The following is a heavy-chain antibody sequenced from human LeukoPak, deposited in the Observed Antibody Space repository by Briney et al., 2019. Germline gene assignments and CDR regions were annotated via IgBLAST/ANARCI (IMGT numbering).Heavy chain of an antibody. V-gene: IGHV3-30-3*01. J-gene: IGHJ4*02. CDR2: ISYDGSNK. Sequence: GGSLRLSCAASGFTFSSYAMSWVRQAPGKGLEWVAVISYDGSNKYYADSVKGRFTISRDNSKNTLYLQMNSLRAEDTAVYYCARSSSTSCCDFDYWGQGTLVTVSS. CDR3: ARSSSTSCCDFDY. CDR1: GFTFSSYA. D-gene: IGHD2-2*01.